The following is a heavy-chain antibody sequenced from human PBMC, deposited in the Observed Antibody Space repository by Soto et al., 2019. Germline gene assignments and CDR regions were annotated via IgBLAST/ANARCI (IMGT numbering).Heavy chain of an antibody. CDR1: GFTFSSYA. D-gene: IGHD4-17*01. Sequence: GGSLRLSCAASGFTFSSYAMSWVRQAPGKGLEWVSAISGSGGSTYYTDSVKGRFTISRDNSKNTLYLQMNSLRAEDTAVYYCAKKDHYGDYEEYFQHWGQGTLVTVSS. CDR3: AKKDHYGDYEEYFQH. J-gene: IGHJ1*01. CDR2: ISGSGGST. V-gene: IGHV3-23*01.